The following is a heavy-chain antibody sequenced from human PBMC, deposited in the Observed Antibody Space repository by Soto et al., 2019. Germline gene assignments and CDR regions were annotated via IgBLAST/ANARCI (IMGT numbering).Heavy chain of an antibody. J-gene: IGHJ5*02. D-gene: IGHD2-21*01. V-gene: IGHV4-39*01. Sequence: SETPSLTFNVSGSSISTSRSYWAWIRQPPGKGLEWLANIFYSGSTYYNPSLASRVTVSVDTSKNEFSLKLRSVTAADTAVYYCARQPTTGDTDLWFDPWGQGTLVTVSS. CDR1: GSSISTSRSY. CDR3: ARQPTTGDTDLWFDP. CDR2: IFYSGST.